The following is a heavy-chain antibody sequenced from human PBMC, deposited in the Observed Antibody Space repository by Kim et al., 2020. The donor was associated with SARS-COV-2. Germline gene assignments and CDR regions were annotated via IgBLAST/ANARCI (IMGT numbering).Heavy chain of an antibody. D-gene: IGHD6-13*01. CDR2: ISYDGSNK. J-gene: IGHJ6*02. CDR3: ASNKGYSSSWTDYYYGMDV. V-gene: IGHV3-30*04. CDR1: GFTFSSYA. Sequence: GGSLRLSCAASGFTFSSYAMHWVRQAPGKGLEWVAGISYDGSNKYYADSVKGRFTISRDNSKNTLYLQMNSLRAEDTAVYYCASNKGYSSSWTDYYYGMDVWGQGTTVTVSS.